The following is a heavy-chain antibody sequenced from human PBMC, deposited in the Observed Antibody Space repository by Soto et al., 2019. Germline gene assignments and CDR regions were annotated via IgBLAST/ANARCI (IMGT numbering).Heavy chain of an antibody. CDR1: GDSVSGNSAA. CDR3: ARGEQYSGRIFDY. CDR2: TYYRSKWYN. V-gene: IGHV6-1*01. D-gene: IGHD1-26*01. J-gene: IGHJ4*01. Sequence: PSQTLSLTCAISGDSVSGNSAAWNWIRQSPSRGLEWLGRTYYRSKWYNDYAVSVRGRITINPDTSKNQYSLQLNSVTPEDTAVYFCARGEQYSGRIFDYWGQGTLVTVSS.